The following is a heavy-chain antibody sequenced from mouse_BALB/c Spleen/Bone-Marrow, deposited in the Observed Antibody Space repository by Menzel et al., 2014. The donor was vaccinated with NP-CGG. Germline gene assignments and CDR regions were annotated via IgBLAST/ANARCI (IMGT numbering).Heavy chain of an antibody. D-gene: IGHD1-1*01. Sequence: DVQLVESGGGLVQPGGSLKLSCAASGFDFSRYWMSWVRQAPEKGLEWIGDINPDSSTVNYTTSLKDKFIISRDNAKNTLYLQMSKVRSEDTALYYCARLYYYGNFAYWGQGTTLTVSS. J-gene: IGHJ2*01. V-gene: IGHV4-1*02. CDR3: ARLYYYGNFAY. CDR2: INPDSSTV. CDR1: GFDFSRYW.